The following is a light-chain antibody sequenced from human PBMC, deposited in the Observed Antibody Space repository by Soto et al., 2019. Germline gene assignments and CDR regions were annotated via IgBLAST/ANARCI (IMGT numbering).Light chain of an antibody. CDR2: EVS. CDR3: SSYTSSSTPWV. Sequence: QSALTQPASVSGSPGQSINISCTGTSSDVGGYNYVSWYQQHPGKAPKFMSYEVSNRPPGVSNRFSGSKSGNTASLTISGLQAEDEAAYYCSSYTSSSTPWVFGGGTKLTVL. J-gene: IGLJ3*02. V-gene: IGLV2-14*01. CDR1: SSDVGGYNY.